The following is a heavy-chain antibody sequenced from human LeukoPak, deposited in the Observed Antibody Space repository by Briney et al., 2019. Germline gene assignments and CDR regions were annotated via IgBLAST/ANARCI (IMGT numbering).Heavy chain of an antibody. Sequence: GGSLRLSCAASGFTFSDYYMNWIRQAPGKGLEWVSYNSSSGSNIYYADSVKGRFSISRDDAKNSLYLQMNSLRAEDTAVYYCSSRLPPDYWGQGTLVTVSS. D-gene: IGHD4-11*01. CDR3: SSRLPPDY. V-gene: IGHV3-11*04. J-gene: IGHJ4*02. CDR1: GFTFSDYY. CDR2: NSSSGSNI.